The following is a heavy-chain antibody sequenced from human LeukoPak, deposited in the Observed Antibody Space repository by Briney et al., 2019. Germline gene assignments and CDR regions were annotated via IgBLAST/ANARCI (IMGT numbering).Heavy chain of an antibody. CDR3: ARHALATVTDPSFDY. CDR1: GGSISTPGYY. J-gene: IGHJ4*02. D-gene: IGHD2-21*02. CDR2: LYHSGST. V-gene: IGHV4-39*01. Sequence: SETLSLTCTVSGGSISTPGYYWGWIRQPPGKGLGWIGSLYHSGSTYYKPSLKSRATISVDKSKNQCSLKLRSETAADTAVYYCARHALATVTDPSFDYWGQGTLVTVSS.